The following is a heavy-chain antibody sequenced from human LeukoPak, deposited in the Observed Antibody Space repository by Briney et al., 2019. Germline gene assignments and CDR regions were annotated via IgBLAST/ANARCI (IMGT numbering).Heavy chain of an antibody. Sequence: SETLSLTCTVSGGSISNYYWSWVRQPPGKGLEWIGYIYYSGSTNYNPSLKSRVTISVDTSKNQFSLKLSSVTAADTAVYYCARSIAAAGTGVYYMDVWGKGTTVTISS. V-gene: IGHV4-59*08. D-gene: IGHD6-13*01. J-gene: IGHJ6*03. CDR2: IYYSGST. CDR3: ARSIAAAGTGVYYMDV. CDR1: GGSISNYY.